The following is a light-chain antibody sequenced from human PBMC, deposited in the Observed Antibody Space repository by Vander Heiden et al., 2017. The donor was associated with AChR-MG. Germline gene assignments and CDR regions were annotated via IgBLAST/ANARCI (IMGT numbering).Light chain of an antibody. CDR2: GAS. V-gene: IGKV3-15*01. CDR3: QQYNNWPPLT. Sequence: EVVMTQSLATLSVSPGERATLSCRASQNMITNLAWYQQQPGQAPRLLLYGASTRASGAARFSGSGSGTEFTLTISSLQSEDFAVYYCQQYNNWPPLTFGGGTKVEIK. J-gene: IGKJ4*01. CDR1: QNMITN.